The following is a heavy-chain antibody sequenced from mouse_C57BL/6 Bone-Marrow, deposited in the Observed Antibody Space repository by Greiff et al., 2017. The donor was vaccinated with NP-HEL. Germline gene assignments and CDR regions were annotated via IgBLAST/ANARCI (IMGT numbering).Heavy chain of an antibody. CDR2: INPYNGGT. J-gene: IGHJ2*01. V-gene: IGHV1-19*01. D-gene: IGHD1-1*01. CDR1: GYTFTDYY. Sequence: EVQLVESGPVLVKPGASVKMSCKASGYTFTDYYMNWVKQSHGKSLEWIGVINPYNGGTSYNQKFKGKATLTVDKSSSTAYMELNSLTSEDSAVYYCARWATVVATDYFDYWGQGTTLTVSS. CDR3: ARWATVVATDYFDY.